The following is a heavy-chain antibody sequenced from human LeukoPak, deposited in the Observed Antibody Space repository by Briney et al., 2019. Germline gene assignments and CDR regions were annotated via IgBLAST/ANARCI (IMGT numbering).Heavy chain of an antibody. D-gene: IGHD1-26*01. Sequence: PGGSLRLSCAASGFTFSSYSMNWVRQAPGKGLEWVSSISSSSSYIYYADSVKGRFTISRDNAKNSLYLQMNSLRAEDTAVYYCARAEVGASPYLDYWGQGTLVTVSS. CDR3: ARAEVGASPYLDY. CDR2: ISSSSSYI. J-gene: IGHJ4*02. CDR1: GFTFSSYS. V-gene: IGHV3-21*04.